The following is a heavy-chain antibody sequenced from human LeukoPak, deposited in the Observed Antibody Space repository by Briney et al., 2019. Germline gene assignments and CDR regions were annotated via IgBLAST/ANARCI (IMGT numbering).Heavy chain of an antibody. CDR3: ARGGRRGYSYGNRAQNWFDP. J-gene: IGHJ5*02. CDR2: IYYSGST. CDR1: GGSISSSSYY. Sequence: PSETLSLTCTVSGGSISSSSYYWGWIRQPPGKGLEWIGSIYYSGSTYYNPSLKSRVTISVDTSKNQFSLKLSSVTAADTAVYYCARGGRRGYSYGNRAQNWFDPWGQGTLVTVSS. D-gene: IGHD5-18*01. V-gene: IGHV4-39*01.